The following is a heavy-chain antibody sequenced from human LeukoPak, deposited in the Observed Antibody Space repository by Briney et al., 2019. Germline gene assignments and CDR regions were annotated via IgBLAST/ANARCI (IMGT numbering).Heavy chain of an antibody. CDR3: AKTRSSSSHYFYFMDV. V-gene: IGHV3-23*01. J-gene: IGHJ6*03. CDR1: GFTFSRSA. D-gene: IGHD6-6*01. CDR2: LSGTRDSRGA. Sequence: GGSLRPSCAASGFTFSRSAMTWVRQAPGKGLEWVASLSGTRDSRGAIYADSVKGRFTISRDDSKSTLFLRMNRLTAEDTAIYYCAKTRSSSSHYFYFMDVWDKVVTVTVSS.